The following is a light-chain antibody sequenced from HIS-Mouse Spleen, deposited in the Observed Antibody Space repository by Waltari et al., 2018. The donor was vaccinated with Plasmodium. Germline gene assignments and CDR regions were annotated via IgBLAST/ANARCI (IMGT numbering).Light chain of an antibody. CDR2: EGS. V-gene: IGLV2-23*01. CDR1: SSDVGSYNL. J-gene: IGLJ3*02. CDR3: CSYAGSSTNWV. Sequence: QSALTQPASVSGSPGQSITISCTGTSSDVGSYNLVSWYQQHPGKAPKLMIYEGSKRASGVSNRVSGAKAGNTASLTISGLQADEEADYYCCSYAGSSTNWVFGGGTKLTVL.